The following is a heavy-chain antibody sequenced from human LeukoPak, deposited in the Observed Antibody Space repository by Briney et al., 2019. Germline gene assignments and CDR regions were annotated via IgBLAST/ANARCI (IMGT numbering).Heavy chain of an antibody. Sequence: SETLSLTCAVYGGSFSGYYWSWIRQPPGKGLEWIGEINHSGSTNYNPSLKSRVTISVDTSKNHFSLKLSSVTAADTAVYYCAGLVGRYSSGLYNYYFDYWGQGTLVTVSS. CDR1: GGSFSGYY. D-gene: IGHD3-22*01. J-gene: IGHJ4*02. CDR2: INHSGST. V-gene: IGHV4-34*01. CDR3: AGLVGRYSSGLYNYYFDY.